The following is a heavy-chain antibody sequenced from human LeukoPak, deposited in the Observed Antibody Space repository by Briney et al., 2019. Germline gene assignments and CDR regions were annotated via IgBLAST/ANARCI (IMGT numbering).Heavy chain of an antibody. V-gene: IGHV1-69*05. Sequence: SVKVSCKASGGTFSSYAISWVRQAPRQGLEWMGGIIPIFGTANYAQKFQGRVTITTDESTSTAYMELSSLRSEDTAVYYCARATGSVDAFDIWGQGTMVTVSS. J-gene: IGHJ3*02. CDR2: IIPIFGTA. D-gene: IGHD2-15*01. CDR1: GGTFSSYA. CDR3: ARATGSVDAFDI.